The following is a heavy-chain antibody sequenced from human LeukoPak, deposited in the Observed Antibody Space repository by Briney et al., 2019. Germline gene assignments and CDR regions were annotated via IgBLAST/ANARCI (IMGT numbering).Heavy chain of an antibody. D-gene: IGHD3-16*01. V-gene: IGHV3-23*01. J-gene: IGHJ4*02. CDR3: ARDQGAWGYGYNFDY. CDR2: ISGSGGST. Sequence: PGGSLRLSCAASGFTFSSYAMSWVRQAPGKGLEWVSAISGSGGSTYYADSVKGRFTISRDNSKNTLHLQMISLRAEDTAVYYCARDQGAWGYGYNFDYWGQGTLVTVSS. CDR1: GFTFSSYA.